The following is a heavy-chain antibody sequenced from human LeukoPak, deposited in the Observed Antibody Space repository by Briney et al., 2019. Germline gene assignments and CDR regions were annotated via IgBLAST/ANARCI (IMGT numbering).Heavy chain of an antibody. V-gene: IGHV3-53*01. CDR3: ARVGDHYHWYFDL. D-gene: IGHD3-10*01. Sequence: PGGSLRLSCEASGFSVGTKYMNWVRQAPGKGLEWVSILYSGADTYYADSVKGRFTISGDSSKNTLFLHMNSLRADDTAIYYCARVGDHYHWYFDLWGRGTRVSVSS. J-gene: IGHJ2*01. CDR2: LYSGADT. CDR1: GFSVGTKY.